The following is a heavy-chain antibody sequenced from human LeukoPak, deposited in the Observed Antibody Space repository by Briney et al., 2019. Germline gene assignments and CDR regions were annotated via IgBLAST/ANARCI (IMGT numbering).Heavy chain of an antibody. Sequence: SETLSLTCAVYGGSFSGYYWSWIRQPPGKGLEWIGEINHSGSTNYNPSLKSRVTISVDTSKNQFSLKLSSVTAADTAVYYCARDLTYYDFWSGYSVWFDPWGQGTLVTVSS. CDR2: INHSGST. J-gene: IGHJ5*02. D-gene: IGHD3-3*01. CDR3: ARDLTYYDFWSGYSVWFDP. CDR1: GGSFSGYY. V-gene: IGHV4-34*01.